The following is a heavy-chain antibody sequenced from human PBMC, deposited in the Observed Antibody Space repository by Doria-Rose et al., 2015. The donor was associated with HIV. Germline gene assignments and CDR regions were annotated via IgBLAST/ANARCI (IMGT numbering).Heavy chain of an antibody. CDR3: ARIKSSRWYHKYYFDF. D-gene: IGHD6-13*01. V-gene: IGHV2-26*01. J-gene: IGHJ4*02. Sequence: SGPVLVKPTETLTLTCTVSGVSLSSPGMGVSWIRQPPGKALEWLANIFPDDGRSYKTSPKSRLTISRGTSKSQVVLTMTDMDPVDTATYYCARIKSSRWYHKYYFDFWGQGTLVIVSA. CDR1: GVSLSSPGMG. CDR2: IFPDDGR.